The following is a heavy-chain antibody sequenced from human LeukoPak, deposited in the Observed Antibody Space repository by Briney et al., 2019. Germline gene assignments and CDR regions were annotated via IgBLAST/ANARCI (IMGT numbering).Heavy chain of an antibody. CDR3: ARDHRTYGMDV. Sequence: WGSLRLSCAASGCTFSSYAIHWVRQPPGKGLEYVSVISSNGDSTYYANSVKGRFTISRDNSKNTLYLQMGSLRAEDMAVYYCARDHRTYGMDVWGQGTTVTVSS. J-gene: IGHJ6*02. CDR1: GCTFSSYA. V-gene: IGHV3-64*01. CDR2: ISSNGDST. D-gene: IGHD3-16*02.